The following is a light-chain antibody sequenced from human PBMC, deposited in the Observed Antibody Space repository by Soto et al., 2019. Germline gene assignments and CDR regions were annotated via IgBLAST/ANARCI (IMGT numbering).Light chain of an antibody. CDR1: SSNIGSNT. V-gene: IGLV1-44*01. CDR3: AAWDDSLNGPV. Sequence: QSVLTRPPSASGTPGRRVTISCSGCSSNIGSNTVNWYQQLPGTAPKLLIYSNSHRPSGVPDRFSGSKSGTSASLAISGLQPEDEADYYCAAWDDSLNGPVFGGGTKLTVL. CDR2: SNS. J-gene: IGLJ2*01.